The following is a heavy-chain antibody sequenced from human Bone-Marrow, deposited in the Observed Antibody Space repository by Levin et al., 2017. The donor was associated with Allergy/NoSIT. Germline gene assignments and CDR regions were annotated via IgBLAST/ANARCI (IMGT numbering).Heavy chain of an antibody. J-gene: IGHJ4*02. CDR3: ARGFPFFWSGYSDY. V-gene: IGHV4-34*01. CDR1: GGSFSGYY. Sequence: PSETLSLTCAVYGGSFSGYYWSWIRQPPGKGLEWIGEINHSGSTNYNPSLKSRVTISVDTSKNQFSLKLSSVTAADTAVYYCARGFPFFWSGYSDYWGQGTLVTVSS. CDR2: INHSGST. D-gene: IGHD3-3*01.